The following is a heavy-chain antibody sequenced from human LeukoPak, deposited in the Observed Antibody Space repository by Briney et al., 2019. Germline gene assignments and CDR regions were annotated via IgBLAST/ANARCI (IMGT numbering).Heavy chain of an antibody. D-gene: IGHD5-12*01. CDR1: GFTFSSYA. V-gene: IGHV3-23*01. CDR3: ATFIQNHAHIVATDY. J-gene: IGHJ4*02. CDR2: ISGSGGST. Sequence: PGGSLRLSCVASGFTFSSYAMSWVRQAPGKGLEWVSAISGSGGSTYYADSVKGRFTISRDNSKNTLYLQMNSLRAEDTAVYYCATFIQNHAHIVATDYWGQGTLVTVSS.